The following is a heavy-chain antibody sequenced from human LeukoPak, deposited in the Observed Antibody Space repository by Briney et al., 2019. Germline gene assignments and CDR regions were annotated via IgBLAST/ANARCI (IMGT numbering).Heavy chain of an antibody. Sequence: KPSETLSLTCTVSGGSISSSSYYWGWIRQPPGKGLEWIGSIYYSGSTYYNPSLKSRVTISVDTSKNQFSLKLSSVTAADTAVYYCAKDFHCSSTSGYKWGYSDYWGQGTLVTVSS. CDR3: AKDFHCSSTSGYKWGYSDY. D-gene: IGHD2-2*02. CDR2: IYYSGST. CDR1: GGSISSSSYY. V-gene: IGHV4-39*02. J-gene: IGHJ4*02.